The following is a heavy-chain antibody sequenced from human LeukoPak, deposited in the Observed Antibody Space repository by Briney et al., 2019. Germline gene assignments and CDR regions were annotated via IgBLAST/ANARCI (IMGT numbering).Heavy chain of an antibody. V-gene: IGHV3-23*01. CDR3: ARFPQRGDFAFDI. CDR2: VSANGIST. Sequence: GGSLRLSCAASGFTFGNYPMSWVRQAPGKGLEWVSVVSANGISTLYADSVKGRFTISRDNAKNSLYLQMNSLRAEDTAVYYCARFPQRGDFAFDIWGQGTMVTVSS. CDR1: GFTFGNYP. J-gene: IGHJ3*02. D-gene: IGHD3-16*01.